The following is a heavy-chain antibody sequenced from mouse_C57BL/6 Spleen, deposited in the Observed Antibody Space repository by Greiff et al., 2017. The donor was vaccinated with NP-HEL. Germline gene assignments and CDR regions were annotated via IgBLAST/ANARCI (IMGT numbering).Heavy chain of an antibody. Sequence: EVQLPQSGPELVKPGASVKISCKASGYSFTGYYLNWVKQSPEKSLEWIGEINPSTGGTTYNQKFKAKATLTVDKSSSTAYMQLKSLTSEDSAVYYCASPPYWGQGTLVTVSA. V-gene: IGHV1-42*01. J-gene: IGHJ3*01. CDR1: GYSFTGYY. CDR2: INPSTGGT. CDR3: ASPPY.